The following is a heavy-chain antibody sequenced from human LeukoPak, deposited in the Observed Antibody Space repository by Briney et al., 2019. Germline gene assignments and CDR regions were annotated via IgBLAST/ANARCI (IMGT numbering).Heavy chain of an antibody. D-gene: IGHD1-7*01. CDR2: IITDGSST. CDR3: TKRGATGTNDY. J-gene: IGHJ4*02. Sequence: GGSLRLSCAAAGFTFSSSWMHWVRQAPGKGRVWVSRIITDGSSTTYADSVKGRFTVSRDNAKNTLYLQMNSLRADDTAIYYCTKRGATGTNDYWGQGTLVTVSS. CDR1: GFTFSSSW. V-gene: IGHV3-74*01.